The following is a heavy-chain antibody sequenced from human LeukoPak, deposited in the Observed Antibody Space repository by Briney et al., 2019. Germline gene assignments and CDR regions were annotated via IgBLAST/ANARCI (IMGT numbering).Heavy chain of an antibody. D-gene: IGHD3-22*01. CDR3: ARVRSRRITMIVVVEKGAFDI. Sequence: GGSLRLSCAASGFTFSSYSMNWVRQAPGKGLEWVSSISSSSSYIYYADSVKGRFTISRDNAKNSLYLQMNSLRAEDTAVYYCARVRSRRITMIVVVEKGAFDIWGQGTMVTVSS. J-gene: IGHJ3*02. CDR1: GFTFSSYS. V-gene: IGHV3-21*01. CDR2: ISSSSSYI.